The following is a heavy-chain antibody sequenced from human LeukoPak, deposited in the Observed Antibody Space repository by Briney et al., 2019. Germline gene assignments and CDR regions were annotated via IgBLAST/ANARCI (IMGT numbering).Heavy chain of an antibody. J-gene: IGHJ4*02. CDR2: IKQDGSEK. CDR1: GLTFSTYW. Sequence: SGGSLRLSCAASGLTFSTYWMSWVRQAPGKGLEWVANIKQDGSEKYYVASVKGRFTISRDSAKNSLYLQMNSLRAADTAVYYCATLPYYYDSSGHLPVDYWGQGTLVTVSS. CDR3: ATLPYYYDSSGHLPVDY. D-gene: IGHD3-22*01. V-gene: IGHV3-7*01.